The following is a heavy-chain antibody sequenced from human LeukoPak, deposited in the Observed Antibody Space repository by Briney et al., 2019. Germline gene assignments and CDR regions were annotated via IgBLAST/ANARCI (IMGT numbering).Heavy chain of an antibody. CDR1: AYTFTSYW. CDR3: AKRVGELSLDDF. D-gene: IGHD3-16*02. V-gene: IGHV5-10-1*01. CDR2: IDPSDAYT. Sequence: GESLRISCKGSAYTFTSYWITWLRQLPGKDLEWMGRIDPSDAYTNYSPSFQGQVTISAVKSISTVYLQLSSLPASDTAIYYCAKRVGELSLDDFWGQGTLVTVSS. J-gene: IGHJ4*02.